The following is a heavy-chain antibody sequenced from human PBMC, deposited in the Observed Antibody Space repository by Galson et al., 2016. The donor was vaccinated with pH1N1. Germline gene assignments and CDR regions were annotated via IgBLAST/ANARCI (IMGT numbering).Heavy chain of an antibody. V-gene: IGHV2-5*05. CDR3: AQKSYGDHVGGVDY. Sequence: PALVKPTQTLTLTCTFSGFSLRTRGVGVGWIRQPPGKALECLALIYWDDGKRYGPSLKSRLTITKDTSKNQVVLTMTNMDPVDTATYYCAQKSYGDHVGGVDYWGQGTLVTVSS. CDR1: GFSLRTRGVG. CDR2: IYWDDGK. D-gene: IGHD4-17*01. J-gene: IGHJ4*02.